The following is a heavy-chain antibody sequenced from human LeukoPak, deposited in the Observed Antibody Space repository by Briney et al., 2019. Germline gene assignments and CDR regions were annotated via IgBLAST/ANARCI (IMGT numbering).Heavy chain of an antibody. CDR1: GYNFRNYG. CDR2: ITAGNGNT. D-gene: IGHD5-18*01. Sequence: ASVKVSCKASGYNFRNYGIGWVRQAPRQGLEWMGWITAGNGNTNYAQKVQGRVTMTTDTSTSTAYMELRSLRSDDTAVYFCARNSARGYSYGYNAFDIWGQGTMVTVSS. CDR3: ARNSARGYSYGYNAFDI. V-gene: IGHV1-18*01. J-gene: IGHJ3*02.